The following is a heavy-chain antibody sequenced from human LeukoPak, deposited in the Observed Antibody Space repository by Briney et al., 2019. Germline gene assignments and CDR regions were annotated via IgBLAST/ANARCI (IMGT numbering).Heavy chain of an antibody. CDR2: INPNSGGT. Sequence: GASVKVSCKASGYTFTGYYMHWVRQAPGQGLEWMGWINPNSGGTNYAQKFQGRVTMTRDTSISTAYMELSRLRSDDTAVYYCARVVYSLGSDAFDIWGQGTMVTVSS. V-gene: IGHV1-2*02. J-gene: IGHJ3*02. CDR1: GYTFTGYY. D-gene: IGHD1-26*01. CDR3: ARVVYSLGSDAFDI.